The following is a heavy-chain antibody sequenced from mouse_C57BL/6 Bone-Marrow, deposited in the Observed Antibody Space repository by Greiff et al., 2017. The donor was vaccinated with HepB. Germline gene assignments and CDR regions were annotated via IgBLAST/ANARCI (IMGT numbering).Heavy chain of an antibody. CDR3: ARGVAKGWFAY. CDR2: ISYDGSN. Sequence: EVQLQESGPGLVKPSQSLSLTCSVTGYSITSGYYWNWIRQFPGNKLEWMGYISYDGSNNYNPSLKNRISITRDTSKNQFFLKLNSVTTEDTATDYCARGVAKGWFAYWGQGTLVTVSA. D-gene: IGHD1-1*01. J-gene: IGHJ3*01. CDR1: GYSITSGYY. V-gene: IGHV3-6*01.